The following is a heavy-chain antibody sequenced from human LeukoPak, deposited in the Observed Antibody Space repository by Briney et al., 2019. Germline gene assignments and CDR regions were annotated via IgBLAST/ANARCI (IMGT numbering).Heavy chain of an antibody. J-gene: IGHJ4*02. CDR3: AKDRDPKRFGELSLYFDY. Sequence: GGSLRLSCVASGFTFSSYSMNWVRQAPGKGLEWVANIKQDGSEKYYADSVKGRFTISRDNSKNTLYLQMNSLRAEDTAVHYCAKDRDPKRFGELSLYFDYWGQGTLVTVSS. V-gene: IGHV3-7*01. CDR2: IKQDGSEK. CDR1: GFTFSSYS. D-gene: IGHD3-10*01.